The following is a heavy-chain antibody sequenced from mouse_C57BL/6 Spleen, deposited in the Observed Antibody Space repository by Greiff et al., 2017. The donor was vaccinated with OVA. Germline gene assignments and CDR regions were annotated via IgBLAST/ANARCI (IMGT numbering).Heavy chain of an antibody. CDR3: ASYYYGSSYWYFDV. J-gene: IGHJ1*03. D-gene: IGHD1-1*01. Sequence: EVKLVESGGGLVKPGGSLKLSCAASGFTFSSYAMSWVRQTPEKRLEWVATISDGGSYTYYPDNVKGRFTISRDNAKNNLYLQMSHLKSEDTAMYYCASYYYGSSYWYFDVWGTGTTVTVSS. CDR1: GFTFSSYA. V-gene: IGHV5-4*03. CDR2: ISDGGSYT.